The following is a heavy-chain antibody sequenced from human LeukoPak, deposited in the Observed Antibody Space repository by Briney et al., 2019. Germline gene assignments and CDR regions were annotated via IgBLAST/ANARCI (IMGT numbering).Heavy chain of an antibody. CDR2: IKQDGSEK. J-gene: IGHJ6*03. D-gene: IGHD2-21*02. CDR3: VRDVIGLQMDYYYYYMDV. V-gene: IGHV3-7*01. CDR1: GFTFSSYW. Sequence: GGSLRLSCAASGFTFSSYWMSWVRQAPGKGLEWVANIKQDGSEKYYVDSVKGRFTISRDNAKKSMYLQMNSLRAEDTAVYYCVRDVIGLQMDYYYYYMDVWGKGTTVTVSS.